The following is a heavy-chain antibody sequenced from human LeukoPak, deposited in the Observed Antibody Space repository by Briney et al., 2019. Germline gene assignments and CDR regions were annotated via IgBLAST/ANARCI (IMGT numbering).Heavy chain of an antibody. CDR1: GFTFSSYS. J-gene: IGHJ4*02. D-gene: IGHD6-13*01. Sequence: AGGSLRLSCAASGFTFSSYSMNWARQAPGKGLEWVSSISSSSSYIYYADSVKGRFTISRDNAKNSLYLQMNSLRAEDTAVYYCARASSSWDHFDYWGRGTLVTVSS. CDR2: ISSSSSYI. CDR3: ARASSSWDHFDY. V-gene: IGHV3-21*01.